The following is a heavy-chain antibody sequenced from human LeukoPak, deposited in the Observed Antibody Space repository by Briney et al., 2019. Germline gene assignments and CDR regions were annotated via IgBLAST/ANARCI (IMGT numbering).Heavy chain of an antibody. D-gene: IGHD2-15*01. CDR3: SRETGPYSPFGH. J-gene: IGHJ1*01. Sequence: SGTLSLTCGVSAGSITTTNYWCWVRQSPGRGLEWIGEISLSGYTGFNPSLRGRVTMSLDESKNHLSLTLTSVTAADTAIYYCSRETGPYSPFGHWGQGILVTVTT. CDR2: ISLSGYT. CDR1: AGSITTTNY. V-gene: IGHV4-4*02.